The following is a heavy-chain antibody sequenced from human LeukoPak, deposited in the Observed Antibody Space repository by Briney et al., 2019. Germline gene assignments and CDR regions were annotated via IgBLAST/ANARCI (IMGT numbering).Heavy chain of an antibody. CDR3: SXSLAGDRIDY. CDR1: GGSISSYY. Sequence: SETLSLTCTVSGGSISSYYWSWIRQPPGKGLEWIGYIYYSGSTISNPSLNSRVTISVDTSKNKFSLKLSSVTAADTALYYCSXSLAGDRIDYWGQGTLVTVSS. D-gene: IGHD6-19*01. CDR2: IYYSGST. J-gene: IGHJ4*02. V-gene: IGHV4-59*08.